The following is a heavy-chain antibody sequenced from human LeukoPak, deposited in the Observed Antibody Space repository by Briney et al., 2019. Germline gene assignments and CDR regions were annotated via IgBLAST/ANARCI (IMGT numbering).Heavy chain of an antibody. CDR2: IHNTGNT. V-gene: IGHV4-59*01. D-gene: IGHD1-26*01. CDR1: GGSISTYY. J-gene: IGHJ5*02. Sequence: SETLSLTCAVSGGSISTYYWSWIRQPPGKGLEWIGYIHNTGNTNYNPSLRSRVTISLDTSKNQFSLKLSSVTAADTAVYYCAREGTGASRWFDPWGQGALVTVCS. CDR3: AREGTGASRWFDP.